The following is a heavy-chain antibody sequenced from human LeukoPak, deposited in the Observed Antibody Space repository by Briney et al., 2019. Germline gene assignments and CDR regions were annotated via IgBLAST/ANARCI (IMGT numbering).Heavy chain of an antibody. J-gene: IGHJ4*02. CDR2: SNHSGST. CDR1: GVSISSYY. CDR3: ARGRSLHCFDY. Sequence: PSETLSLTCTVSGVSISSYYWSWIRQPPGKGLEWIGESNHSGSTTYNPSLKSRVTISVDTSKNQFSLKLSSVTAADTAVYYCARGRSLHCFDYWGQGTLVTVSS. V-gene: IGHV4-34*01.